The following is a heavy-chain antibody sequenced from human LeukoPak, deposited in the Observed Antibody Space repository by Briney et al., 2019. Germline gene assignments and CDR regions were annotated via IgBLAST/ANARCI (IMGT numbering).Heavy chain of an antibody. J-gene: IGHJ3*01. Sequence: GGSLRLSCAASGFTFSSHWMSRVRQAPGKGLEWVANIKKDGIEKFYVDSVKGRFTISRGNAKNSMYLQMNSLRLEDTAVYYCARDGLTTMNAFDLWGQGTMVTVSS. CDR3: ARDGLTTMNAFDL. D-gene: IGHD3-22*01. CDR1: GFTFSSHW. V-gene: IGHV3-7*01. CDR2: IKKDGIEK.